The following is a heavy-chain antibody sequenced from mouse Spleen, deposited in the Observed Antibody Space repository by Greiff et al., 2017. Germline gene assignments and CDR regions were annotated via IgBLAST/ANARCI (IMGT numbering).Heavy chain of an antibody. CDR1: GYTFTSYG. Sequence: VKLQESGAELARPGASVKLSCKASGYTFTSYGISWVKQRTGQGLEWIGVIYPRSGNTYYNEKFKGKATLTADKSSSTAYMVLRSLTSEDSAVYCCARCLSAGYFLLGYWGQGTTLTISS. V-gene: IGHV1-81*01. CDR3: ARCLSAGYFLLGY. D-gene: IGHD3-2*02. J-gene: IGHJ2*01. CDR2: IYPRSGNT.